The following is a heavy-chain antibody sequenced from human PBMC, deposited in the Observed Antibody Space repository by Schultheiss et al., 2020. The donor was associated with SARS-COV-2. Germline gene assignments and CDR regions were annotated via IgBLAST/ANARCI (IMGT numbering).Heavy chain of an antibody. V-gene: IGHV4-31*03. CDR3: ATCGGDLPDGSGFQH. Sequence: SETLSLTCTVSGGSISSGGYYWSWIRQHPGKGLEWIGYIYYSGSTYYNPSLKSRVTISVDTSKNQFSLKLSSVTAADTAVYYCATCGGDLPDGSGFQHWGQGTLVTVSS. J-gene: IGHJ1*01. CDR2: IYYSGST. D-gene: IGHD2-21*01. CDR1: GGSISSGGYY.